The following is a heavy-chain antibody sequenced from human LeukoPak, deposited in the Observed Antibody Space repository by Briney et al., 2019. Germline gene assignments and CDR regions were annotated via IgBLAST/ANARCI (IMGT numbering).Heavy chain of an antibody. J-gene: IGHJ3*02. CDR2: TRNKANSYTT. Sequence: PGGSLRLSCAASGFTFSDHYMDWVRQAPGKGLEWVGRTRNKANSYTTEYAASVKGRFTISRDDSKNSLYLQMNSLKTEDTAVYYCAREPYSSSWYGNAFDIWGQGTMVTVSS. CDR3: AREPYSSSWYGNAFDI. V-gene: IGHV3-72*01. D-gene: IGHD6-13*01. CDR1: GFTFSDHY.